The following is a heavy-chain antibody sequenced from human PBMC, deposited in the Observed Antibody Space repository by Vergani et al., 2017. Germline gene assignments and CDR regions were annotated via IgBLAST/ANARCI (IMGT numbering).Heavy chain of an antibody. Sequence: EVQLLESGGGLVQPGGSLRLSCAASGLTFSSYAMSWVRQAPGKGLEWVSAISGSGGSTYYADSVKGRFTISRDNSKNTLYLQMNSLRAEDTAVYYCAGWGYCSSTSCYGIDYWGQGTLVTVSS. D-gene: IGHD2-2*01. V-gene: IGHV3-23*01. CDR1: GLTFSSYA. CDR2: ISGSGGST. J-gene: IGHJ4*02. CDR3: AGWGYCSSTSCYGIDY.